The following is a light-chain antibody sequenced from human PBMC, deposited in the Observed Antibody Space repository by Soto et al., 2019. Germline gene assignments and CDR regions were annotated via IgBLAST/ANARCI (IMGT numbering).Light chain of an antibody. CDR3: TSHTTISTLA. CDR1: SNDVGGYHY. J-gene: IGLJ3*02. V-gene: IGLV2-14*01. CDR2: ETS. Sequence: QSALTQPASVSGSPGQSITITCTGTSNDVGGYHYVSWYQHRPGRAPKLIIYETSNRPSGVSNRFSGSKSGNTASLTISGLQAGDEADYYCTSHTTISTLAFGGGTKVTVL.